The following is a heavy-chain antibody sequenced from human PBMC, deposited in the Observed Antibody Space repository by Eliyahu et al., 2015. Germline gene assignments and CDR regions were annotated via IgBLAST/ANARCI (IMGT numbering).Heavy chain of an antibody. J-gene: IGHJ6*03. Sequence: QVQLVESGGGVVXPGRSLSLSCAASGFTFXXXGMHWVRXAPGKGLEWVAVIWYDGSNKYYADSVKGRFTISRDNSKNTLYLQMNSLRAEDTAVYYCARDSDRLQQLVRYYMDVWGKGTTVTVSS. V-gene: IGHV3-33*01. CDR1: GFTFXXXG. CDR2: IWYDGSNK. CDR3: ARDSDRLQQLVRYYMDV. D-gene: IGHD6-13*01.